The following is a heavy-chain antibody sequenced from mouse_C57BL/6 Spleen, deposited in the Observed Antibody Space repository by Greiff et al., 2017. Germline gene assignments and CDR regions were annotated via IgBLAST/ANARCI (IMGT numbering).Heavy chain of an antibody. CDR1: GYAFSSSW. V-gene: IGHV1-82*01. CDR3: ARWGSFDY. CDR2: LYPGDDAT. Sequence: QVQLQQSGPELVKPGASVKISCKASGYAFSSSWMNWVKQRPGKGLEWIGRLYPGDDATNYNGKFKGKATLTADKSSSTAYMQLSSLTSEDVAVCCSARWGSFDYWGKGTTLTVSS. J-gene: IGHJ2*01.